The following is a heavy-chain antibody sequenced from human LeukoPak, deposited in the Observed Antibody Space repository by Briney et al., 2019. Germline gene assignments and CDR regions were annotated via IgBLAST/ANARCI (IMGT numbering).Heavy chain of an antibody. J-gene: IGHJ4*02. D-gene: IGHD2-15*01. CDR1: GFTFDDYA. CDR3: AKEANDADCSGGSCYSPLFDY. Sequence: GGSLRLSCAASGFTFDDYAMHWVRQAPGKGLEWVSGISWNSGSIGYADSVKGRFTISRDNAKNSLYLQMNSLRAEDTALYYCAKEANDADCSGGSCYSPLFDYWGQGTLVTVSS. V-gene: IGHV3-9*01. CDR2: ISWNSGSI.